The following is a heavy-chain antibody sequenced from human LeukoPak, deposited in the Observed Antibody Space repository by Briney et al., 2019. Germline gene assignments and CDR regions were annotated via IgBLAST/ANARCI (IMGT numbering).Heavy chain of an antibody. Sequence: GGSLRLSCAASGFTFSSYGVHWVRQAPGKGLEWVAVISYDGSIQYYADSVKGRFTISRDNSKNTLYLQMNSLRAEDTAVYYCARDFERFLEWYYYGMDVWGQGTTVTVSS. CDR2: ISYDGSIQ. CDR1: GFTFSSYG. D-gene: IGHD3-3*01. CDR3: ARDFERFLEWYYYGMDV. J-gene: IGHJ6*02. V-gene: IGHV3-30*03.